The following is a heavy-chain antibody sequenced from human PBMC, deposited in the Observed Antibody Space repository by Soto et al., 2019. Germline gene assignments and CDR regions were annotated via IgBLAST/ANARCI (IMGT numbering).Heavy chain of an antibody. CDR1: GFTFSDYY. CDR3: ASHPPTYYYDSSGYYSLDY. V-gene: IGHV3-11*01. CDR2: ISSSGSTI. J-gene: IGHJ4*02. Sequence: GGSLRLSCAASGFTFSDYYMSWIRQAPGKGLEWVSYISSSGSTIYYADSVKGRFTISRDNAKNSLYLQMNSLIAEDTAVYYCASHPPTYYYDSSGYYSLDYWGQGTLVTVSS. D-gene: IGHD3-22*01.